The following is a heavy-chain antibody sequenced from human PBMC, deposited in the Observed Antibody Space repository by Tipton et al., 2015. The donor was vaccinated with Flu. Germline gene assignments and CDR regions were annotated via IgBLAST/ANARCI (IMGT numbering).Heavy chain of an antibody. J-gene: IGHJ4*02. CDR3: ARDRAAAAPDY. V-gene: IGHV3-21*01. CDR2: VSSSSSYI. Sequence: SLRLSCAASGFTFDSYAMHWVRQAPGKGLEWVSCVSSSSSYIYYADSVKGRFTISRDNAKNSLYLEMNSLRAEDTAVYYCARDRAAAAPDYWGQGTLVTVSS. D-gene: IGHD6-13*01. CDR1: GFTFDSYA.